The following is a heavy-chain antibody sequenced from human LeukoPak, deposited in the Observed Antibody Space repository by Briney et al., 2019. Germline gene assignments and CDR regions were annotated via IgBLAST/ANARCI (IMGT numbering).Heavy chain of an antibody. CDR3: ARDRGYDSFFDY. CDR1: GYTFTTYA. D-gene: IGHD5-12*01. J-gene: IGHJ4*01. Sequence: ASVKASCKASGYTFTTYAIHWVRQAPGQRLEWMGWINAGNGNTKYSQKFQGRVTITRDTYANIVYMELSSLRSEDTAVYFCARDRGYDSFFDYWATEPWSPSPQ. V-gene: IGHV1-3*01. CDR2: INAGNGNT.